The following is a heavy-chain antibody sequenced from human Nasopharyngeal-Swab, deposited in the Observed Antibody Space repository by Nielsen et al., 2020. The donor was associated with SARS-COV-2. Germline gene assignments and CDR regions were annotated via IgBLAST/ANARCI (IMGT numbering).Heavy chain of an antibody. CDR2: ISSSSSYI. V-gene: IGHV3-21*01. J-gene: IGHJ5*02. Sequence: GESLKIFCAASGFTFSSYSMNWVRQAPGKGLEWDSSISSSSSYIYYADSVKGRFTISRDNAKNSLYLQMNSLRAEDTAVYYCARDPIGYSSSSWWFDPWGQGTLVTVSS. CDR3: ARDPIGYSSSSWWFDP. D-gene: IGHD6-13*01. CDR1: GFTFSSYS.